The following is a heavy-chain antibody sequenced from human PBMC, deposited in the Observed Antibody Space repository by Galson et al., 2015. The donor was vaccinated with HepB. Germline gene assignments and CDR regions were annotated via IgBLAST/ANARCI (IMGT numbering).Heavy chain of an antibody. D-gene: IGHD6-19*01. CDR2: INQDGSET. CDR1: GFTFSNYW. V-gene: IGHV3-7*03. J-gene: IGHJ4*02. CDR3: ARAYGWHRAVAGTGCDY. Sequence: SLRLSCAASGFTFSNYWMTWVRQAPGKGLEWVANINQDGSETYYVDSVKGRFTISRDNAKNSLFLQVNSLRAEDAAVYYCARAYGWHRAVAGTGCDYWGQGTLVTVSS.